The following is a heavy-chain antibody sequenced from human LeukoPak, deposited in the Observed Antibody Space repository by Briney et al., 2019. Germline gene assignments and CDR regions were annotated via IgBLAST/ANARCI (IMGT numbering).Heavy chain of an antibody. D-gene: IGHD1-26*01. Sequence: GRSLRLSCAASGFTFSSYGMHWVRQAPGKGLEWVAVISYDGSNKYYADSVKGRFTISRDNSKNTLYLQMNSLRAEDTAVYYCAKGYRWELTPDYWGQGTLVTVSS. CDR2: ISYDGSNK. CDR1: GFTFSSYG. J-gene: IGHJ4*02. CDR3: AKGYRWELTPDY. V-gene: IGHV3-30*18.